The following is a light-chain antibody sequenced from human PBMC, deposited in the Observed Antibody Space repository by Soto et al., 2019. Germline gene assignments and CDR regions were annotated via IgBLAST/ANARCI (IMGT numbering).Light chain of an antibody. CDR1: SSDVGGYNF. Sequence: QSALTQPPSASGSPGQSVTISCTGTSSDVGGYNFVSWYQQHPGKAPKLMIYEVSERPSGVPDRFSDSESGNTASLTVSGLQAEDEADYYCSSYAGSNIVVFGGGTKVTVL. J-gene: IGLJ2*01. CDR2: EVS. CDR3: SSYAGSNIVV. V-gene: IGLV2-8*01.